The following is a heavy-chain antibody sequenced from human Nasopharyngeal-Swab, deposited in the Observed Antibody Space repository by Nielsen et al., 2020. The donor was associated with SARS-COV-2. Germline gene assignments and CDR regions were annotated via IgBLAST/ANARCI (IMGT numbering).Heavy chain of an antibody. CDR3: AKATNARYDFWSGSFDY. J-gene: IGHJ4*02. D-gene: IGHD3-3*01. Sequence: SLKISCAASGFTFADYGMHWVRQAPGKGLEWVSGISWDGLTIGYADSVKGRFTISRDNAKNSLYLQMNSLRVEDMAFYYCAKATNARYDFWSGSFDYWGQGTLVTVSS. CDR2: ISWDGLTI. CDR1: GFTFADYG. V-gene: IGHV3-9*03.